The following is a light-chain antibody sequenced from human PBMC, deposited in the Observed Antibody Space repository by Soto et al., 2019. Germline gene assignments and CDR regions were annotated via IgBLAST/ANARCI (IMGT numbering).Light chain of an antibody. V-gene: IGKV1-5*01. J-gene: IGKJ1*01. Sequence: DIQMTQSPSTLSASVGDRVTITCRASQNIGTSLAWYQQTPGKAPKLLISDASTLESGVPSRFGGSGSGTEFILTISSLQPDDVGTYYCQQYNTHSGTFGQGTKVDIK. CDR1: QNIGTS. CDR3: QQYNTHSGT. CDR2: DAS.